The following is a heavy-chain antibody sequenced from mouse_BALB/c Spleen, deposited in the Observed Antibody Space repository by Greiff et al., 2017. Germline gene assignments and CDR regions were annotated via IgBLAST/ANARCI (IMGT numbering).Heavy chain of an antibody. CDR2: ISSGGST. D-gene: IGHD3-3*01. CDR1: GFTFSSYA. J-gene: IGHJ4*01. CDR3: ARGGGDPYYYAMDY. Sequence: EVKLVESGGGLVKPGGSLKLSCAASGFTFSSYAMSWVRQTPEKRLEWVASISSGGSTYYPDSVKGRFTISRDNARNILYLQMSSLRSEDTAMYYCARGGGDPYYYAMDYWGQGTSVTVSS. V-gene: IGHV5-6-5*01.